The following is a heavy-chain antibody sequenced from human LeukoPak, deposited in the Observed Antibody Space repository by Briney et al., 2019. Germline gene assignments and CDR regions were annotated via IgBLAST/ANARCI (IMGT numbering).Heavy chain of an antibody. D-gene: IGHD2-2*01. CDR3: TTGLNRFYGWVPAAIRVDP. CDR1: GFTVSNAW. CDR2: IKSKTDGGTT. V-gene: IGHV3-15*01. Sequence: GGSLRLSCVASGFTVSNAWMSWVRQAPGKGLEWIGRIKSKTDGGTTDYAAPVKGRFTISRDDSKNTLYLQMNSLKTEDTAVYYCTTGLNRFYGWVPAAIRVDPWGQGTLVTVSS. J-gene: IGHJ5*02.